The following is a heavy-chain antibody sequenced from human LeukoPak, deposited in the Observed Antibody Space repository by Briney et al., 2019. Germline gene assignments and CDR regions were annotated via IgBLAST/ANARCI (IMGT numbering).Heavy chain of an antibody. J-gene: IGHJ2*01. D-gene: IGHD6-19*01. V-gene: IGHV4-34*01. Sequence: PSETLSLTCAVYGGSFSGYYWSWIRQPPGKGLEWIGEINHSGSTNYNPSLKCRVTISVDTSKNQFSLKLSSVTAADTAVYYCARVLEGSSGQHWYFDLWGRGTLVTVSS. CDR1: GGSFSGYY. CDR3: ARVLEGSSGQHWYFDL. CDR2: INHSGST.